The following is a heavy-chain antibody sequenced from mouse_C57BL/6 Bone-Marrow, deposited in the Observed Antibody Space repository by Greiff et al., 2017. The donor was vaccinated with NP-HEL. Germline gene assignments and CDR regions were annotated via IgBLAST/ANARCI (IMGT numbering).Heavy chain of an antibody. V-gene: IGHV5-2*01. CDR2: INSDGGST. J-gene: IGHJ3*01. CDR1: EYEFPSHD. CDR3: ARPLYYYGSSYGFAY. D-gene: IGHD1-1*01. Sequence: EVKLVESGGGLVQPGESLKLSCESNEYEFPSHDMSWVRKTPEKRLELVAAINSDGGSTYYPDTMERRFIISRDNTKKTLYLQMSSLRSEDTALYYCARPLYYYGSSYGFAYWGQGTLVTVSA.